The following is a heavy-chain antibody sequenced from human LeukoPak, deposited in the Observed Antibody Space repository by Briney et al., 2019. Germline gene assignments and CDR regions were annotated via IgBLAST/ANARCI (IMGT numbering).Heavy chain of an antibody. J-gene: IGHJ3*02. CDR3: ARDTLGYCSGGSCYSRSFDI. CDR2: ITPNSGAT. D-gene: IGHD2-15*01. V-gene: IGHV1-2*02. CDR1: GYTFTDYY. Sequence: ASVKVSCKASGYTFTDYYMHWVRQAPGQGLEWMGWITPNSGATKYAQKFRGRVSMTRDTSINTAYMELSRLRSDDTAVYYCARDTLGYCSGGSCYSRSFDIWGPGTMVTVSS.